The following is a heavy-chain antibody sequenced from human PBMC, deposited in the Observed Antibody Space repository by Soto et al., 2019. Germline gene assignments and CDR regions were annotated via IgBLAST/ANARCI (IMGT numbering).Heavy chain of an antibody. Sequence: PSETLSLTCTVSGGSISGYYWSWIRQPPGKGLEWIGYIYYSGSTNYNPSLKSRVTISVDTSKNQFSLKLSSVAAADTAVYYCASRSYGGNTPFDYWGQGTLVTVSS. CDR1: GGSISGYY. CDR3: ASRSYGGNTPFDY. D-gene: IGHD2-15*01. J-gene: IGHJ4*02. V-gene: IGHV4-59*01. CDR2: IYYSGST.